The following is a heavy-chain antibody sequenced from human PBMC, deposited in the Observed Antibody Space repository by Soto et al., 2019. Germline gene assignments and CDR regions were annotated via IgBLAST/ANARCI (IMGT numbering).Heavy chain of an antibody. CDR3: ARQGNWNYRSGYYYYGMDV. Sequence: GESLKISCKGSGYSFTSYWIGWVRQMPGKGLEWMGIIYPGDSDTRYSPSFQGQVTISADKSISTAYLQWSSLKASDTAMYYCARQGNWNYRSGYYYYGMDVWGQGTTVTVSS. CDR2: IYPGDSDT. CDR1: GYSFTSYW. J-gene: IGHJ6*02. V-gene: IGHV5-51*01. D-gene: IGHD1-7*01.